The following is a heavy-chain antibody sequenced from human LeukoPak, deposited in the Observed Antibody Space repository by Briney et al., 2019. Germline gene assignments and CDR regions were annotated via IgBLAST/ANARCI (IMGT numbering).Heavy chain of an antibody. CDR1: GVSISNYY. CDR3: ARDWGVSARPGYMDV. V-gene: IGHV4-59*01. D-gene: IGHD6-6*01. J-gene: IGHJ6*03. Sequence: SETLSLTCTVSGVSISNYYWSWIRQPPGKGLVWIGYIYYSGSTKYNLSLKSRVTISVDTSKNQFSLRLSSVTAADTAVYYCARDWGVSARPGYMDVWGKGTTVTVSS. CDR2: IYYSGST.